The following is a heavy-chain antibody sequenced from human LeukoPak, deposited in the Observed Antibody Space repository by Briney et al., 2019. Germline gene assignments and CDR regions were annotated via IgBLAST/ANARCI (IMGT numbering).Heavy chain of an antibody. CDR1: GYSFTTYW. Sequence: KHGESLKISCKGSGYSFTTYWIGWVRQMPGRGVEWMGIIYPGDSDTRYSPSFQGQVTISVDKPINTAYLQWSKLKASDTAMYYCARLSREDGALGYWGQGTLVTVSS. J-gene: IGHJ4*02. CDR2: IYPGDSDT. CDR3: ARLSREDGALGY. D-gene: IGHD1-26*01. V-gene: IGHV5-51*01.